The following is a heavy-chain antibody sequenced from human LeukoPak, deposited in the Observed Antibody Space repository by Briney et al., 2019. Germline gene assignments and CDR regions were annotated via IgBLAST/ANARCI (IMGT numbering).Heavy chain of an antibody. Sequence: GSLRLSCAASGFTFSSYGMHWVRQAPGKGLEWVAFIRFDGSDRYYADSVKGRFTISRGNAKNSLYLQMNSLRAEDTAVYYCARDLGSGSYNGDPGYWGQGTLVTVSS. J-gene: IGHJ4*02. V-gene: IGHV3-30*02. CDR3: ARDLGSGSYNGDPGY. CDR1: GFTFSSYG. CDR2: IRFDGSDR. D-gene: IGHD1-26*01.